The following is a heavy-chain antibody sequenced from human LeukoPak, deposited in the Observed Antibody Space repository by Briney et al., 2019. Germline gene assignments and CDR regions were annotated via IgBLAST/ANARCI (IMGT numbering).Heavy chain of an antibody. J-gene: IGHJ4*02. CDR2: TSSSGSTI. Sequence: SAGSLRLSCAASGFTVSSNYMSWIRQAPGKGLEWVSYTSSSGSTIYYADSVKGRFTISRDNAKNSLYLQMNSLRAEDTAVYYCARGAPFYDSSGSQFDYWGQGTLVTVSS. D-gene: IGHD3-22*01. CDR3: ARGAPFYDSSGSQFDY. V-gene: IGHV3-11*04. CDR1: GFTVSSNY.